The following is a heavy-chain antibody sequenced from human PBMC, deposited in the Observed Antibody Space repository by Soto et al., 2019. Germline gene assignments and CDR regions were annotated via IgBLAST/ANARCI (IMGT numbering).Heavy chain of an antibody. Sequence: ETLSLTCSVFGGSMSPYYWSWIRQSPGKGLEWIANIYYRGNTNYNPSLESRVTISIDTSKNQFSLKLNSLTAADTAVYYCARHSKKTGDFDYYYGMDVWGQGTTVS. D-gene: IGHD7-27*01. J-gene: IGHJ6*02. CDR2: IYYRGNT. V-gene: IGHV4-59*08. CDR3: ARHSKKTGDFDYYYGMDV. CDR1: GGSMSPYY.